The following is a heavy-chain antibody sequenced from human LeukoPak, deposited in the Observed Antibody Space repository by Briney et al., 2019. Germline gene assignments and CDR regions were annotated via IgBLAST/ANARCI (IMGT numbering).Heavy chain of an antibody. CDR1: GYSISSGHN. J-gene: IGHJ4*02. CDR3: AALNSSPRIDY. CDR2: IYHSGST. Sequence: SETLSLTCTVSGYSISSGHNWGWIRQPPGKGLEWIGSIYHSGSTYYNPSLKSRVTISVDTSKNQFSLKLSSVTAADTAVYYCAALNSSPRIDYWGQGTLVTVS. V-gene: IGHV4-38-2*02. D-gene: IGHD6-13*01.